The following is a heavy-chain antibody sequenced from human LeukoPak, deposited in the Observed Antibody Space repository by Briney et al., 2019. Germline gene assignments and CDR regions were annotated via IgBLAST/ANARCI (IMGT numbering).Heavy chain of an antibody. CDR3: ARKLFRRYYYYYYGMDV. V-gene: IGHV4-34*01. Sequence: PSETLSLTCAVYGGSFSGYYWGWIRQPPGKGLEWIGEINHSGSTNYNPSLKSRVTISVDTSKNQFSLKLSSVTAADTAVYYCARKLFRRYYYYYYGMDVWGQGTTVTVSS. J-gene: IGHJ6*02. D-gene: IGHD1-1*01. CDR1: GGSFSGYY. CDR2: INHSGST.